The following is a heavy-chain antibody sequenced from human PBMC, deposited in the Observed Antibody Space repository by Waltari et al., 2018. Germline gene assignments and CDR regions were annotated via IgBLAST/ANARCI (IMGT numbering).Heavy chain of an antibody. D-gene: IGHD2-15*01. J-gene: IGHJ5*02. CDR2: IYSGGST. CDR1: GFTFSSYA. Sequence: EVQLLESGGGLVPPGGSLRLSCSASGFTFSSYALSWVRQAPGKGLEWVSVIYSGGSTYYADSVKGRFTISRDNSKNTLYLQMNSLRAEDTAVYYCAKVEGGWYNWFDPWGQGTLVTVSS. CDR3: AKVEGGWYNWFDP. V-gene: IGHV3-23*03.